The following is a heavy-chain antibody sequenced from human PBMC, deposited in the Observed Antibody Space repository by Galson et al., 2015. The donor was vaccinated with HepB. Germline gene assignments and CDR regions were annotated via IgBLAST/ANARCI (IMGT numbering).Heavy chain of an antibody. J-gene: IGHJ4*02. Sequence: SVKVSCKASGYTLTGYYMHWVRQAPGQGLEWMGWINPNSGGTNYAQKFQGRVTMTRDTSISTAYMELSRLRSDDTAVYYCARAEGYCSSTSCSPGYYFDYWGQGTLVTVSS. CDR1: GYTLTGYY. CDR3: ARAEGYCSSTSCSPGYYFDY. CDR2: INPNSGGT. V-gene: IGHV1-2*02. D-gene: IGHD2-2*01.